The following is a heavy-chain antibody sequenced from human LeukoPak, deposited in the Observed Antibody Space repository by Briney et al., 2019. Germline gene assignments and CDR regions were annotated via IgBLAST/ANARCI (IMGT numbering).Heavy chain of an antibody. V-gene: IGHV3-33*06. D-gene: IGHD2-2*02. Sequence: GGSLRLSCAASGFTFSSNGMHWVRQAPGKGLEWVVVIWYDGSSKYFADSVKGRFTVSRDNSKNTLYLQMNSLRAEDTAVYYCAKGLGYCSSTSCYSNVDYWGQGTLVTVSS. CDR2: IWYDGSSK. CDR3: AKGLGYCSSTSCYSNVDY. CDR1: GFTFSSNG. J-gene: IGHJ4*02.